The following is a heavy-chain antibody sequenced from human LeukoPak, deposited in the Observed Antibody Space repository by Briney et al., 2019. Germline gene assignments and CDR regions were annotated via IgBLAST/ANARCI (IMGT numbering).Heavy chain of an antibody. V-gene: IGHV1-18*01. Sequence: GASVKVSCKASGFTFTSSAVQWVRQAPGQGLEWMGWISAYNGNTNYAQKLQGRVTMTTDTSTSTAYMELRSLRSDDTAVYYCARSGGGYSYGYDDYWGQGTLVTVSS. J-gene: IGHJ4*02. CDR1: GFTFTSSA. CDR2: ISAYNGNT. D-gene: IGHD5-18*01. CDR3: ARSGGGYSYGYDDY.